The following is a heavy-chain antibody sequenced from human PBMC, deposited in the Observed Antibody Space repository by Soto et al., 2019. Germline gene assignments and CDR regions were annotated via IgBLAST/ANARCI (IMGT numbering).Heavy chain of an antibody. J-gene: IGHJ6*03. CDR1: GFTFSSYA. Sequence: GGSLRLSCAASGFTFSSYAMSWVRQAPGKGLEWVSAISGSGGSTYYADSVKGRFTISRDNSKNTLYLHMNSLRAEDTAVYYSATFPGYDFCSGDDYYYYMDVWGKGTMVTVSS. V-gene: IGHV3-23*01. D-gene: IGHD3-3*01. CDR2: ISGSGGST. CDR3: ATFPGYDFCSGDDYYYYMDV.